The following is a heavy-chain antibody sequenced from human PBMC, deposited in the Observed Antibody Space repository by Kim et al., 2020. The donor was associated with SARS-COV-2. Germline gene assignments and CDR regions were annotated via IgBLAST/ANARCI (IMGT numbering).Heavy chain of an antibody. CDR1: GFTFSSYW. V-gene: IGHV3-74*01. J-gene: IGHJ4*02. CDR2: INSDGSST. D-gene: IGHD3-10*01. Sequence: GGSLRLSCAASGFTFSSYWMHWVRQAPGKGLVWVSRINSDGSSTSYADSVKGRFTISRDNAKNTLYLQMNSLRAEDTAVYYCARGPLLLWFGGEHFDYWGQGTLVTVSS. CDR3: ARGPLLLWFGGEHFDY.